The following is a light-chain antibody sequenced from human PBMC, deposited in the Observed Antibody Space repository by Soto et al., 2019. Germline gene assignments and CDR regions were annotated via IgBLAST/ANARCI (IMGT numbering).Light chain of an antibody. CDR3: QQYNSYSYT. CDR1: QSISSW. Sequence: DIPMTQSPSTLSASVGDRVTITCRASQSISSWLAWYQQKPGKAPKLLIYKASSLESGVPSRFSGSGSGTEFTLTISSLQPDDFAAYCCQQYNSYSYTFGQGTKLEIK. CDR2: KAS. V-gene: IGKV1-5*03. J-gene: IGKJ2*01.